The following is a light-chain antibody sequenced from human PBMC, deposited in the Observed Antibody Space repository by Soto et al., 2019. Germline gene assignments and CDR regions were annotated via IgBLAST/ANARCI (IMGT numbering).Light chain of an antibody. Sequence: QSALTQPASVSDSPGQSITISCTGTSSDVGGSNFVSWYQQHPGKPPKLIIYDVANRPSGVSNRFSGSKSGSTASLIISRLQTEDEADYYCCSYAGSHTPWVFGGGTKLTVL. V-gene: IGLV2-14*03. CDR2: DVA. CDR3: CSYAGSHTPWV. CDR1: SSDVGGSNF. J-gene: IGLJ3*02.